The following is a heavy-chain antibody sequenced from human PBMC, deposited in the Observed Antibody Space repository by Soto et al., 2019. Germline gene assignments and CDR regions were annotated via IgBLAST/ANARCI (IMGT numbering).Heavy chain of an antibody. Sequence: SETLSLTCAVSGSSIGSSYYWGWIRQPPGKGLEWIGTIHHGGSSFYNPSLKSRVTMSVDTSKNQFSLKLRSVNAADTAVYFCPRDWGTTTRDLRWFDHWGQGTLVTVSS. CDR2: IHHGGSS. CDR1: GSSIGSSYY. D-gene: IGHD3-16*01. CDR3: PRDWGTTTRDLRWFDH. V-gene: IGHV4-38-2*02. J-gene: IGHJ5*02.